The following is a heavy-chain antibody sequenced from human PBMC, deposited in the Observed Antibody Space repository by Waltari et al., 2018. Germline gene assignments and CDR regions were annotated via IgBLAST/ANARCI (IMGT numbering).Heavy chain of an antibody. J-gene: IGHJ3*02. Sequence: EVQLLESGGGLVQPGGSLRLSCAASGFTFSSYALSWVGQAPGKGLEWVSAISGSGGSTYYADSVKGRFTISRDNSKNTLYLQMNSLRAEDTAVYYCAKDKWELLGAFDIWGQGTMVTVSS. V-gene: IGHV3-23*01. D-gene: IGHD1-26*01. CDR3: AKDKWELLGAFDI. CDR1: GFTFSSYA. CDR2: ISGSGGST.